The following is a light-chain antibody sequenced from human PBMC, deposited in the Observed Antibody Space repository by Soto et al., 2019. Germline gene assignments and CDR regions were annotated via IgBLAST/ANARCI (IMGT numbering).Light chain of an antibody. CDR1: QSVNSW. J-gene: IGKJ4*01. V-gene: IGKV1-5*01. CDR3: HQYNSYHT. Sequence: MTHSPLALPVTPWEPAAITFRASQSVNSWLAWYQQRPGKAPKLLIYDASTLESGVPSRFSGSGSGTEFTLTISSLQPDDFATYYCHQYNSYHTFGGGTKVDIK. CDR2: DAS.